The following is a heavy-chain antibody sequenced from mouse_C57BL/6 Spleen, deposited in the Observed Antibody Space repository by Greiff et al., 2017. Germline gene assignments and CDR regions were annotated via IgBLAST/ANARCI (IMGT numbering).Heavy chain of an antibody. V-gene: IGHV1-81*01. CDR2: IYPRSGNT. CDR3: AREGGSYAMDY. Sequence: QVQLQQSGAELARPGASVKLSCKASGYTFTSYGISWVKQRTGQGLEWIGEIYPRSGNTYYNEKFKGKATLTADKSSSTAYMELRSLTAEDSAVYFCAREGGSYAMDYWGQGTSVTVSS. CDR1: GYTFTSYG. J-gene: IGHJ4*01.